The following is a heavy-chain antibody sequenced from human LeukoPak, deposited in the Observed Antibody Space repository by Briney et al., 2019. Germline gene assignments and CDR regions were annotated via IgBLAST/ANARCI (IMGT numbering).Heavy chain of an antibody. J-gene: IGHJ4*02. D-gene: IGHD5/OR15-5a*01. CDR3: AKSPFSVCGHIDY. Sequence: GGSLRLSCAVSGFTFSTYGMHWVRQAPGKGLEWVAVISYDGSIKFYAESVKGRFTISRDNSKNELYLQMDSLTTEDTPVYRCAKSPFSVCGHIDYWGQGTLVTVSS. CDR2: ISYDGSIK. CDR1: GFTFSTYG. V-gene: IGHV3-30*18.